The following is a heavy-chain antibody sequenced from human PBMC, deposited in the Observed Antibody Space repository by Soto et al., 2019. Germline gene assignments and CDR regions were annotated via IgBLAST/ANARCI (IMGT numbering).Heavy chain of an antibody. Sequence: PGGSLRLSCAASGFIFSSYWMSWVRQAPGKGLEWVANIKQDGSEKYYVDSVKGRFTISRDNAKNSLYLQMNSLRAEDTAVYYCAGIRAWGQGTLVTVSS. V-gene: IGHV3-7*01. CDR1: GFIFSSYW. J-gene: IGHJ5*02. CDR2: IKQDGSEK. CDR3: AGIRA.